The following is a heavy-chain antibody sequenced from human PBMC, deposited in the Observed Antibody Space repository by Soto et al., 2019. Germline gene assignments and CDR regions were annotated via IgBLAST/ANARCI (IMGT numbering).Heavy chain of an antibody. CDR3: AKELLYYYDSSGYSH. CDR2: ISGSGGST. D-gene: IGHD3-22*01. J-gene: IGHJ4*02. Sequence: GGSLRLSCAASGFTFSSYAMSWVRQAPGKGLEWVSAISGSGGSTYYADSAKGRFTISRDNSKNTLYLQMNSLRAEDTAVYYCAKELLYYYDSSGYSHWGQGTLVTVSS. CDR1: GFTFSSYA. V-gene: IGHV3-23*01.